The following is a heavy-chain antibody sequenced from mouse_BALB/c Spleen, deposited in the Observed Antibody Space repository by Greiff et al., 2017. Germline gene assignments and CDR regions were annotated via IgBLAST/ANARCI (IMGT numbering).Heavy chain of an antibody. CDR3: ARGDGYYVDY. CDR1: GFTFSSYA. CDR2: ISSGGST. Sequence: EVKVVESGGGLVKPGGSLKLSCAASGFTFSSYAMSWVRQTPEKRLEWVASISSGGSTYYPDSVKGRFTISRDNARNILYLQMSSLRSEDTAMYYCARGDGYYVDYWGQGTTLTVSS. V-gene: IGHV5-6-5*01. J-gene: IGHJ2*01. D-gene: IGHD2-3*01.